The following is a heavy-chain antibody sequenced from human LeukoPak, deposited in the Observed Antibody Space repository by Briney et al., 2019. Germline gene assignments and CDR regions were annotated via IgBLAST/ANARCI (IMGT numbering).Heavy chain of an antibody. D-gene: IGHD2-2*01. J-gene: IGHJ4*02. Sequence: GGSLRLSCAASGFTFSSYWMSWFRQAPGKGLEWVANIKRDGSERYYVDSVKGRFTISRDNAKNSLYLQMNSLRAEDTAVYYCGRGSTSCCDYWGQGTLVTVSS. V-gene: IGHV3-7*01. CDR3: GRGSTSCCDY. CDR2: IKRDGSER. CDR1: GFTFSSYW.